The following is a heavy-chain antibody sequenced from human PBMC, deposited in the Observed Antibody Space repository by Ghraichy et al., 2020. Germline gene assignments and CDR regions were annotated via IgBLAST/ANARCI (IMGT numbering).Heavy chain of an antibody. V-gene: IGHV4-39*01. J-gene: IGHJ4*02. CDR3: ARRSEMATIDY. Sequence: SETLSLTCTVSGGSISSSSYYWGWIRQPPGKGLEWIGSIYYSGSTYYNPSLKSRVTISVDTSKNQFSLKLSSVTAADTAVYYCARRSEMATIDYWGQGTLVTVSS. D-gene: IGHD5-24*01. CDR2: IYYSGST. CDR1: GGSISSSSYY.